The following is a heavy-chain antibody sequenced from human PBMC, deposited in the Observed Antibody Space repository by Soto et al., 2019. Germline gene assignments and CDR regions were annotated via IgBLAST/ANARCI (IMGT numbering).Heavy chain of an antibody. CDR2: INAGNGNT. V-gene: IGHV1-3*01. CDR3: ARLGDEGIYWYYGMDV. D-gene: IGHD2-21*01. Sequence: ASVKVSCKASGYTFTSYAMHWVRQAPGQRLEWMGWINAGNGNTKYSQKFQGRVTITRDTSASTAYMELSSLRSEDTAVYYCARLGDEGIYWYYGMDVWGQGTTVTVSS. CDR1: GYTFTSYA. J-gene: IGHJ6*02.